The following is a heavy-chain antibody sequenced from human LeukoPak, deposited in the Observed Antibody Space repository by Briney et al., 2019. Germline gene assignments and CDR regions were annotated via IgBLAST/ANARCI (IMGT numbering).Heavy chain of an antibody. CDR1: GYTFTTYN. D-gene: IGHD3-16*01. CDR3: AREMIEDGAFDI. CDR2: INPNSGGT. J-gene: IGHJ3*02. Sequence: ASVKVSCKASGYTFTTYNINWVRQAPGQGLEWMGWINPNSGGTNYAQKFQGRVTMTRDTSISTAYMELSRLRSDDTAVYYCAREMIEDGAFDIWGQGTMVTVSS. V-gene: IGHV1-2*02.